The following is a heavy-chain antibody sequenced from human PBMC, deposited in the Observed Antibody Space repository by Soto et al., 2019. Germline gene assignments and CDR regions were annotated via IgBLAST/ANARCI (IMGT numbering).Heavy chain of an antibody. D-gene: IGHD3-3*01. CDR2: ISSSGSTI. CDR1: GFTFSDYY. Sequence: SGGSLRLSCAASGFTFSDYYMSWIRQAPGKGLEWVSYISSSGSTIYYADSVKGRFTISRDNAKNSLYLQMNSLRAEDTAVYYCARDRYDFWSGYQPFDPWGQGTLVTVSS. J-gene: IGHJ5*02. V-gene: IGHV3-11*01. CDR3: ARDRYDFWSGYQPFDP.